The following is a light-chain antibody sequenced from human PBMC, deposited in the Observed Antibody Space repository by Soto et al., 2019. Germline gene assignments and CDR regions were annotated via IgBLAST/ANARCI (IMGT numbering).Light chain of an antibody. CDR2: GAF. CDR3: QQYNTWRRT. CDR1: QSVNSN. V-gene: IGKV3D-15*01. Sequence: EIVMTQSPATLSVSPGERATLSCRASQSVNSNLAWYQQRPGQAPSLLIYGAFNRATNISARFSGSGSGTEFTLTLTSLQSEHFAIYYCQQYNTWRRTFGQGTKVEIK. J-gene: IGKJ1*01.